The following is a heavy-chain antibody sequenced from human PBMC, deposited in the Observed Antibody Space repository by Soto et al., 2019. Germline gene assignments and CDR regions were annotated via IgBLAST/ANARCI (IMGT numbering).Heavy chain of an antibody. V-gene: IGHV3-23*01. CDR1: GFTFSSYA. D-gene: IGHD6-13*01. Sequence: GGSLRLSCAASGFTFSSYAMSWVRQAPGKGLEWVSAISGSGGSTYYADSVKGRFTISRDNSKYTLYLQMNSLRAEDTAVYYCANPSSSSWIFDYWGQGTLVTVSS. CDR2: ISGSGGST. J-gene: IGHJ4*02. CDR3: ANPSSSSWIFDY.